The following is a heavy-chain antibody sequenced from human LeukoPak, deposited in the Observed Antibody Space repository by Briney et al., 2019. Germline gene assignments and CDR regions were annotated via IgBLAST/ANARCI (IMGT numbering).Heavy chain of an antibody. CDR3: AKDLDSSGPWRDYYYYGMDV. D-gene: IGHD6-19*01. Sequence: GGSLRLSCAASGFTVSSNYMSWVRQAPGKGLEWVSVIYSGGSTYYADSVKGRFTISRDNSKNTLYLQMNSLRAEDTAVYYCAKDLDSSGPWRDYYYYGMDVWGQGTTVTVSS. V-gene: IGHV3-66*02. CDR2: IYSGGST. J-gene: IGHJ6*02. CDR1: GFTVSSNY.